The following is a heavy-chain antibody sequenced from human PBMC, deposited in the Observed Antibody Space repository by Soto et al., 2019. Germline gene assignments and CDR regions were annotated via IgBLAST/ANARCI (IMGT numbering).Heavy chain of an antibody. CDR3: AKDQGYSTSYYGYVDL. J-gene: IGHJ2*01. D-gene: IGHD6-13*01. CDR2: ITWNSGII. V-gene: IGHV3-9*01. Sequence: GGSLRLSCAASGFTFDDYAMHWVRQPPGKGLECVSGITWNSGIIGYADSVKGRFTISRDNAKNSLYLQMNSLRPEDTALYYCAKDQGYSTSYYGYVDLWGRGTLVTVSS. CDR1: GFTFDDYA.